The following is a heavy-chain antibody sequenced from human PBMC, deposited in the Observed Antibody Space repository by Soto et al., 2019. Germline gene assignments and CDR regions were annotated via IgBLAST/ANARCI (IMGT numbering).Heavy chain of an antibody. J-gene: IGHJ4*02. D-gene: IGHD3-3*01. Sequence: QVQLVESGGGVVQPGRSLRLSCAASGFTFSSYAMHWVRQAPGKGLEWVAVISYDGSNKYYADSVKGRFTISRDNSKNTLYVQMNSLRAEDTAVYYCARDKGDLRFLEWSYYFDFWGQGTLVTVSS. V-gene: IGHV3-30-3*01. CDR1: GFTFSSYA. CDR3: ARDKGDLRFLEWSYYFDF. CDR2: ISYDGSNK.